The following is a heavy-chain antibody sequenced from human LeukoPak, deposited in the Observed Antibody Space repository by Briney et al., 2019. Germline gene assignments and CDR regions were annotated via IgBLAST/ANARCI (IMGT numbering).Heavy chain of an antibody. CDR3: AKPISRRDGYNVFDH. Sequence: GGSLRLSCAASGFTFSSYAMSWVRQVPGKGLEWVSVISGSGDNTYYADSVKGRFTISRDNSKNMLYLQMNSLRAEDTAVYYCAKPISRRDGYNVFDHWGQGTLVTVSS. CDR1: GFTFSSYA. J-gene: IGHJ4*02. V-gene: IGHV3-23*01. CDR2: ISGSGDNT. D-gene: IGHD5-24*01.